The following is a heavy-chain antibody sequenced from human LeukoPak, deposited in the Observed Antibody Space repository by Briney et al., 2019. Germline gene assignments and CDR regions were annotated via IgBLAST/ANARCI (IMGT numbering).Heavy chain of an antibody. D-gene: IGHD6-13*01. Sequence: GGSLRLSCAVSGYIVSSHYMSWVRQAPGKGLEWVAVISYDGSNKYYADSVKGRFTISRDNSKNTLYLQMNSLRAEDTAVYYCARVPYSSSWVPPYYYYYGMDVWGQGTTVTVSS. V-gene: IGHV3-30-3*01. CDR3: ARVPYSSSWVPPYYYYYGMDV. CDR2: ISYDGSNK. J-gene: IGHJ6*02. CDR1: GYIVSSHY.